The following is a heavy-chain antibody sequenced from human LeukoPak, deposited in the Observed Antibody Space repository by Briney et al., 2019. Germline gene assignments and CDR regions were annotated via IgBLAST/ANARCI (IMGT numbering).Heavy chain of an antibody. CDR1: GFTFSTYW. D-gene: IGHD3-10*01. CDR2: IKEDGTLS. Sequence: PGGSLRLSCGASGFTFSTYWMTWVRHAPGEGLGWVANIKEDGTLSYYVESVKGRFTISRDNAKNSLFLQLNSLSAEDTAVYYCATEGTDGRGSFGWFDAWWQGTLVTVSS. V-gene: IGHV3-7*01. CDR3: ATEGTDGRGSFGWFDA. J-gene: IGHJ5*02.